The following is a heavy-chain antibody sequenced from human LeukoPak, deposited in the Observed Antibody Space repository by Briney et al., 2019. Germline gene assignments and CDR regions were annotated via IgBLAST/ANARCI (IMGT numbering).Heavy chain of an antibody. V-gene: IGHV3-33*06. D-gene: IGHD3-10*02. CDR2: IWSDASNQ. CDR1: GFSFSTYA. CDR3: AKSMSGGSSLPID. Sequence: PGTSLRLSCAASGFSFSTYAMHWVRQAPGKGLDWVAMIWSDASNQYYADSVKGRFTISRDNSKNTLYLQMNSLRAEDTAVYYCAKSMSGGSSLPIDWGQGTLVTVSS. J-gene: IGHJ4*02.